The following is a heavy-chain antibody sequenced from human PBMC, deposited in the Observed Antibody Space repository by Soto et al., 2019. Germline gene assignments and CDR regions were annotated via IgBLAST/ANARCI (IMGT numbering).Heavy chain of an antibody. CDR1: GGSISPYY. D-gene: IGHD7-27*01. Sequence: QVQLQEPGPGLVKPSETLSLTCTVSGGSISPYYWNWFRQPPGKGLEWIGYIYYTASTNYSPSLKSRVTMSVDTSKNQCSLKLKYVTAADTAVYYCARDRGSNWGLNDAFDLWGQGTVVTVSA. CDR3: ARDRGSNWGLNDAFDL. V-gene: IGHV4-59*01. J-gene: IGHJ3*01. CDR2: IYYTAST.